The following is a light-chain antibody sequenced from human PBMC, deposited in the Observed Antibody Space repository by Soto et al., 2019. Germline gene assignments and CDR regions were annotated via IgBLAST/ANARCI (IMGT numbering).Light chain of an antibody. J-gene: IGKJ1*01. CDR3: QKYNTAPRT. CDR2: AAS. V-gene: IGKV1-27*01. CDR1: QGISNY. Sequence: DIQMTQSPSSLSASVGDRVTITCRASQGISNYLAWYQQKPGKVPKLLIYAASTLQSGVPPRFSGSGSGTDFTLTISSRQPEDVATYYCQKYNTAPRTFGQGTKVEIK.